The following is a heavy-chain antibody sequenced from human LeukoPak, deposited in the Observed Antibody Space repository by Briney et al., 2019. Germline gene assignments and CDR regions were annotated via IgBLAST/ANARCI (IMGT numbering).Heavy chain of an antibody. V-gene: IGHV3-30*04. J-gene: IGHJ4*02. Sequence: GGSLRLSCAASGFTFSNYAMHWVRQAPGKGLEWVAVISFDGSNKYYADSVKGRFTFSRDNSKNTLFLQLNSLRAEDTAVYYCAKDNLAAAGISGYWGQGTLVTVSS. CDR3: AKDNLAAAGISGY. CDR2: ISFDGSNK. D-gene: IGHD6-13*01. CDR1: GFTFSNYA.